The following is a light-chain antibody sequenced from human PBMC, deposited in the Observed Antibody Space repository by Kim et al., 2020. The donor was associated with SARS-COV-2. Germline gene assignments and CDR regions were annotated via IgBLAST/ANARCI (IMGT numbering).Light chain of an antibody. Sequence: VSPGQTANINCSGDKVENKNAFGYQQKSGQSPGLVIYQDDKRPSGIPERFSGSNSGNTATLTISGTQTIDEADYYCQSWDDTTAVFGGGTQRTVL. CDR3: QSWDDTTAV. V-gene: IGLV3-1*01. CDR2: QDD. CDR1: KVENKN. J-gene: IGLJ2*01.